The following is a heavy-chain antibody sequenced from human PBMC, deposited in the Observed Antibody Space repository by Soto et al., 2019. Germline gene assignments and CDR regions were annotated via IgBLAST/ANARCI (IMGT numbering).Heavy chain of an antibody. CDR2: ISGSGGST. D-gene: IGHD3-3*01. CDR3: VKDEIYHFWRGSQNFPPDY. Sequence: EVQLLESGGGLVQPGGSLRLSCAASGFTFSTYAMSWVRQAPGKGLEWVSGISGSGGSTYYADSVKGRFTISIDNPKNTQNQQMNSLRNEDTAVYYCVKDEIYHFWRGSQNFPPDYWGQGTLVTVSS. V-gene: IGHV3-23*01. CDR1: GFTFSTYA. J-gene: IGHJ4*02.